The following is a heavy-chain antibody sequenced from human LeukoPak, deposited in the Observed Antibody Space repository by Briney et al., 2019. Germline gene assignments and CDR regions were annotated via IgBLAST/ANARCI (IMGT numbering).Heavy chain of an antibody. CDR2: ISSNGGST. CDR1: GFTFSSYA. CDR3: ARGSIEQQLALDY. Sequence: GGSLRLSCVASGFTFSSYAMHWVRQAPGKGLEYVSAISSNGGSTYYANSVKGRFTISRDNSKNTLYLQMGSLRAEDMAVYYCARGSIEQQLALDYWGQGTLVTVSS. D-gene: IGHD6-13*01. J-gene: IGHJ4*02. V-gene: IGHV3-64*01.